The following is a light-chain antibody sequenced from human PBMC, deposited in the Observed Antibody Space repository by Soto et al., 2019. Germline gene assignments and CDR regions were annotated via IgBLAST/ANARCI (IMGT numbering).Light chain of an antibody. V-gene: IGLV1-44*01. Sequence: QSVLVQPPSASGTPGQKVTIFCSGTIFNIASHPVNWYQRLPGTAPKLLIHSNDQRPSGVPDRFSGSKSGTSASLALSGLQSDDDADYCCATWDQSLNGVVFGGGTKVTVL. CDR1: IFNIASHP. CDR3: ATWDQSLNGVV. CDR2: SND. J-gene: IGLJ3*02.